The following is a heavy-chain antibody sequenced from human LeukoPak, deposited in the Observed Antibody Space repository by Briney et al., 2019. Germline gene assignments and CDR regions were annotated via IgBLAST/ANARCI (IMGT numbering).Heavy chain of an antibody. Sequence: GGSLRLSCAASGSTFSSYSMNWVRQAPGKGLEWVSSISSSSSYIYYADSVKGRFTISRDNAKNSLYLQMNSLRAEDTAVYYCARLDRSSTSCYQYGMDVWGQGTTVTVSS. D-gene: IGHD2-2*01. J-gene: IGHJ6*02. CDR1: GSTFSSYS. CDR3: ARLDRSSTSCYQYGMDV. CDR2: ISSSSSYI. V-gene: IGHV3-21*01.